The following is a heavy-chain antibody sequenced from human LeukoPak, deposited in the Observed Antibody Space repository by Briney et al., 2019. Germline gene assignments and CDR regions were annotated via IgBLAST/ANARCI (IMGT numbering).Heavy chain of an antibody. Sequence: ASVKVSCKASGYTFIGFSIHWVRHAPGQGLEWMGWINPNGGAINNSQKFQGRVTLTRDTSLSTAYMELSRLRSDDTAVFYCARQSKAVAAARIFDYWGQGTLMTVSS. D-gene: IGHD6-19*01. CDR2: INPNGGAI. CDR1: GYTFIGFS. V-gene: IGHV1-2*02. CDR3: ARQSKAVAAARIFDY. J-gene: IGHJ4*02.